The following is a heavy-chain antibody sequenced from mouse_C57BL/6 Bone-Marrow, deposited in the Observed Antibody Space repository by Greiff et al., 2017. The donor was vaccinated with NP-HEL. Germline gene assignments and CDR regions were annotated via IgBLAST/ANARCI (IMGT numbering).Heavy chain of an antibody. D-gene: IGHD1-1*01. CDR3: ARNYYGSEFAY. CDR2: IWSGGSR. J-gene: IGHJ3*01. CDR1: GFSLTSYG. Sequence: QAQLQQSGPGLVQPSQSLSITCTASGFSLTSYGVHWVRQSPGKGLEWLGVIWSGGSRDYNAAFISRLSISKDNSTSQVFFKMNSLQADDTAVYYCARNYYGSEFAYWGQGTLVTVSA. V-gene: IGHV2-2*01.